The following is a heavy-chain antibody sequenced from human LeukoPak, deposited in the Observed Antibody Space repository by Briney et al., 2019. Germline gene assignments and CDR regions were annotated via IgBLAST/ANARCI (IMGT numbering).Heavy chain of an antibody. Sequence: SETLSLTCTVSGGSISSYYWSWIRQPAGKGLEWIGRIYTSGSTNYNPSLKSRVTMSVDTSKNQFSLKLSSVTAADTAVYYCARERIEPLCSGYCNYVDYWGQGTLVTVSS. CDR3: ARERIEPLCSGYCNYVDY. CDR1: GGSISSYY. CDR2: IYTSGST. V-gene: IGHV4-4*07. D-gene: IGHD6-19*01. J-gene: IGHJ4*02.